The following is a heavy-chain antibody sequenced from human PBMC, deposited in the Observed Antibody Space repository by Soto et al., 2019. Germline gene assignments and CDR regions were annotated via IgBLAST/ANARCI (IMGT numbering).Heavy chain of an antibody. CDR1: GYTFTSYD. V-gene: IGHV1-8*01. CDR2: MNPNRGNT. D-gene: IGHD3-9*01. J-gene: IGHJ4*02. CDR3: ARETYYDILTGYYPGFDY. Sequence: GASVKVSCKASGYTFTSYDINWVRQATGQGLEWMGWMNPNRGNTGYAQKFQGRVTMTRNTSISTAYMELSSLRSEDTAVYYCARETYYDILTGYYPGFDYWGQGTLVTVSS.